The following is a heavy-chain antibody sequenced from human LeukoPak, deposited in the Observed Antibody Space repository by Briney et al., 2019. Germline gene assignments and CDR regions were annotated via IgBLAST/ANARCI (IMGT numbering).Heavy chain of an antibody. Sequence: ASVTVSCKVSGYTLTELSMHWVRQAPGKGLEWMGGFDPEDGETIYAQKFQGRVTMTEDTSTDTAYMELSSLRSEDTAVYYCATGGSVRYCSSTSCYTLDYWGQGTLVTVSS. CDR1: GYTLTELS. CDR3: ATGGSVRYCSSTSCYTLDY. J-gene: IGHJ4*02. CDR2: FDPEDGET. V-gene: IGHV1-24*01. D-gene: IGHD2-2*02.